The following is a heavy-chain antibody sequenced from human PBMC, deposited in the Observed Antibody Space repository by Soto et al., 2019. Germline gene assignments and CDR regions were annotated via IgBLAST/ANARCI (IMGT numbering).Heavy chain of an antibody. Sequence: ASVKVSCKAAGYTLTSDGSSWVRQAPGQGLEWMGWISAYNGNTNYAQKLQGRVTMTTDTSTSTAYMELRSLRSDDTAVYYCARVETTVTTWFDPWGQGTLVTVSS. CDR1: GYTLTSDG. V-gene: IGHV1-18*01. J-gene: IGHJ5*02. CDR3: ARVETTVTTWFDP. D-gene: IGHD4-17*01. CDR2: ISAYNGNT.